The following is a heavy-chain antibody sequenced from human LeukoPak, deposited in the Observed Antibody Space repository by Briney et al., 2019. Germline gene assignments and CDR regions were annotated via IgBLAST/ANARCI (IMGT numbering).Heavy chain of an antibody. D-gene: IGHD3-10*01. CDR1: GFTFSSYA. V-gene: IGHV3-23*01. J-gene: IGHJ4*02. CDR2: ITSGDNT. Sequence: PGGSLRLSCAASGFTFSSYAMNWVRQAPGKGLEWVSSITSGDNTYYVDSVKGRFTISRDNSKNTLYLQMYSLRAEDTAVYYCAKTEVRGVFPYYFDFWGQGTLVTVSS. CDR3: AKTEVRGVFPYYFDF.